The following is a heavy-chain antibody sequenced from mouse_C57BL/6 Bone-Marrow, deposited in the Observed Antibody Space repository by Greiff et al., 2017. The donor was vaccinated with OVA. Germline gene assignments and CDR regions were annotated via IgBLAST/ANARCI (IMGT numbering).Heavy chain of an antibody. D-gene: IGHD2-3*01. CDR1: GFSLTSYG. Sequence: VKLQESGPGLVQPSQSLSITCTVSGFSLTSYGVHWVRQSPGKGLEWLGVIWSGGSTDSNAAFISRLSISKDNSKSQVFFKMNSLQADDTAIYYCARMGDGYGDMDYWGQGTSVTVSS. CDR2: IWSGGST. V-gene: IGHV2-2*01. J-gene: IGHJ4*01. CDR3: ARMGDGYGDMDY.